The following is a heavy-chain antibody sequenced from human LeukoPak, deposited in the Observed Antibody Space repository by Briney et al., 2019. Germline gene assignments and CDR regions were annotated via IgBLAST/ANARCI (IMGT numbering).Heavy chain of an antibody. CDR3: ARRRPEAFDI. Sequence: SETLSLACTVSGGSISSYYWNWIRQPPGKGLEWIGYIYTSGSTNYNPSLKSRVTISLDTSKNQFSLKLSSVTAADTAVYYCARRRPEAFDIWGQGTMVTVSS. CDR1: GGSISSYY. J-gene: IGHJ3*02. CDR2: IYTSGST. V-gene: IGHV4-4*09.